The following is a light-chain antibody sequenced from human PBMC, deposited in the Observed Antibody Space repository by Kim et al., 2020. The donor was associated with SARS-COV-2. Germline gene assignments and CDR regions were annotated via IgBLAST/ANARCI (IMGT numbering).Light chain of an antibody. V-gene: IGKV1-5*01. CDR1: QRISSW. Sequence: DIQMTQSPSTLSASVGDIVTITGRASQRISSWLAWYKQKAGKAPNLLIYDVSTLVSGVPSRFSGSGSGTEFILTISNLQPDDFATYYSKLYNGYPYT. CDR2: DVS. J-gene: IGKJ2*01. CDR3: KLYNGYPYT.